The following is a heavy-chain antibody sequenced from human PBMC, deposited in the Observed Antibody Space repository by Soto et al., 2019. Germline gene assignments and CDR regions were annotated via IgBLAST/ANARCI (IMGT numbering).Heavy chain of an antibody. V-gene: IGHV3-33*01. CDR2: IWYDGSNK. CDR3: VRGLYYYDSSGYLDAFDI. J-gene: IGHJ3*02. CDR1: GFTSSSYG. D-gene: IGHD3-22*01. Sequence: PGGSLRLSCAASGFTSSSYGMHWVRQAPGKGLEWVAVIWYDGSNKYYADSVKGRFTISRDNSKNTLYLQMNSLRAEDTAVYYCVRGLYYYDSSGYLDAFDIWGQGTMVTVSS.